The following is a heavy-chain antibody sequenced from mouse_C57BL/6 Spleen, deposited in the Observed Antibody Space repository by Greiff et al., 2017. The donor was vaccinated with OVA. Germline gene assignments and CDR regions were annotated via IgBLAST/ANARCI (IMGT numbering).Heavy chain of an antibody. J-gene: IGHJ3*01. CDR3: ARAAYDYDAWFAY. CDR2: INPSTGGT. D-gene: IGHD2-4*01. Sequence: VQLQQSGPELVKPGASVKISCKASGYSFTGYYMNWVKQSPEKSLEWIGEINPSTGGTTYNQKFKAKATLTVDKSSSTAYMQLKSLTSEDSAVYYCARAAYDYDAWFAYWGQGTLVTVSA. V-gene: IGHV1-42*01. CDR1: GYSFTGYY.